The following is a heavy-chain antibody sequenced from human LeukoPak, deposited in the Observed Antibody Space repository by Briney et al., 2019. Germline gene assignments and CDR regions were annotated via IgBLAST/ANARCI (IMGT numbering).Heavy chain of an antibody. CDR2: VSSRSSYI. Sequence: GGSLRLSCAASGFTFSTYTLNWVRQAPGKGLEWVSSVSSRSSYIYYADSVKGRFTISRDNAKNSLYLQMNSLRVEDTAVYCCAAGLVTPYWGQGTLVTVSS. CDR1: GFTFSTYT. CDR3: AAGLVTPY. D-gene: IGHD3/OR15-3a*01. J-gene: IGHJ4*02. V-gene: IGHV3-21*01.